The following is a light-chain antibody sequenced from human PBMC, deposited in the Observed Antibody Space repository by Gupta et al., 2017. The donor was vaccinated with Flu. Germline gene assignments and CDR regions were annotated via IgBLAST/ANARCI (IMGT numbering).Light chain of an antibody. V-gene: IGLV2-14*01. CDR3: SSDTSSSTLV. CDR2: EVS. CDR1: SSDVGGYNY. J-gene: IGLJ2*01. Sequence: SSTISCTGTSSDVGGYNYVSWYQQLPGKAPKLMIYEVSNRPSGFSNRFSGSKSGNTASLTISGRQAEDEADYYCSSDTSSSTLVFGGGTKLTVL.